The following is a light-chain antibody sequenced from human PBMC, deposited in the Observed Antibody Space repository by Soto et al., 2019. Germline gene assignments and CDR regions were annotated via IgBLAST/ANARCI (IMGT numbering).Light chain of an antibody. Sequence: DIPLTQSPSSQGASGEDRLTLTCRASRNVSIYLNWYQHKPGKAPKVLISGASTLHNGVPSRFSGRGSGTDFTLTISSLKPEDVATYYCQQSLSTLLTFGGGTKVDIK. J-gene: IGKJ4*01. V-gene: IGKV1-39*01. CDR2: GAS. CDR1: RNVSIY. CDR3: QQSLSTLLT.